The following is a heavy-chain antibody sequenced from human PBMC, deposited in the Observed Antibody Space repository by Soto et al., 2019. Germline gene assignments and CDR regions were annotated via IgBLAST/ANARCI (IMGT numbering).Heavy chain of an antibody. D-gene: IGHD3-22*01. Sequence: QVQLVQSGAEVKKPGPSVKVSCKASGGTFSSYAISWVRQAPGQGLEWMGGIIPIFGTANYAQKFQGRVTITADESTSTAYMELSSLRSEDTAVYYCARDMGYYYDSSGYAYFQHWGQGTLVTVSS. CDR1: GGTFSSYA. CDR2: IIPIFGTA. J-gene: IGHJ1*01. CDR3: ARDMGYYYDSSGYAYFQH. V-gene: IGHV1-69*12.